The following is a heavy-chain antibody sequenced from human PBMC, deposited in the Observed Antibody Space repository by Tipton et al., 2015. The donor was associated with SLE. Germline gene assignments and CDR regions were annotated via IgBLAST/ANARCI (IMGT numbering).Heavy chain of an antibody. D-gene: IGHD2-15*01. CDR3: ARDRGGGLIYYFDY. V-gene: IGHV4-34*01. CDR2: INHSGST. Sequence: LRLSCAVYGGSFSGYYWSWIRQPPGKGLEWIGEINHSGSTNYNPSLKSRVTISVDTSKNQFSLKLSSVTAADTAVYYCARDRGGGLIYYFDYWGQGTLVTVSS. CDR1: GGSFSGYY. J-gene: IGHJ4*02.